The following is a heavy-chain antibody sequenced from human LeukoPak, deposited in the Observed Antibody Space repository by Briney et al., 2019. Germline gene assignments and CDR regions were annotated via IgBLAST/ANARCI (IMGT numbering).Heavy chain of an antibody. D-gene: IGHD6-19*01. CDR2: ISSSSSYI. CDR1: GFTFSNAW. CDR3: ARAPSWGQWLARPHAFDI. J-gene: IGHJ3*02. V-gene: IGHV3-21*01. Sequence: PGGSLRLSCAASGFTFSNAWMSWVRQAPGKGLEWVSSISSSSSYIYYADSVKGRFTISRDNAKNSLYLQMNSLRAEDTAVYYCARAPSWGQWLARPHAFDIWGQGTMVTVSS.